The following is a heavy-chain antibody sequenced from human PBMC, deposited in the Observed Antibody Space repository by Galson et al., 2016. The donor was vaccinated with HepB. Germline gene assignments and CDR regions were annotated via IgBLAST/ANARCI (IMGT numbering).Heavy chain of an antibody. CDR1: GFTFRSYT. D-gene: IGHD2/OR15-2a*01. CDR2: DSMDGRRK. CDR3: ARRHEYCPPVGCSVDY. Sequence: SLRLSCAASGFTFRSYTMNWVRQAPGKGLEWVAADSMDGRRKFYADSVKGRFTISRDNSNSMLFLQMSSLRADDTAVYYCARRHEYCPPVGCSVDYWSQGTLVSVSS. J-gene: IGHJ4*02. V-gene: IGHV3-30*03.